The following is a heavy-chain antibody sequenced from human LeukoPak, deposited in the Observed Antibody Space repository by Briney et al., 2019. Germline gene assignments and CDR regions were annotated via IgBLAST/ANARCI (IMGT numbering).Heavy chain of an antibody. J-gene: IGHJ5*02. Sequence: GESLKISCKGSGHIFTNSWIAWVRQKPGKGLEWMGIIYPDDSDTRYNPSFQGQVTISADKSISTSYLQWSSLKVSDAATYYCARSAGDCGDGVCYSYSWFDPWGQGTLVVVSS. D-gene: IGHD2-15*01. CDR2: IYPDDSDT. V-gene: IGHV5-51*01. CDR1: GHIFTNSW. CDR3: ARSAGDCGDGVCYSYSWFDP.